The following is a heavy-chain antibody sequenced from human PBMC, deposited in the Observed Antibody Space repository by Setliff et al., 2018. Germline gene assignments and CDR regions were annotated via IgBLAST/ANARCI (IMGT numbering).Heavy chain of an antibody. CDR1: ALTFSRYW. CDR3: ASGDWFYFDC. CDR2: IRQDGNEI. D-gene: IGHD2-21*01. V-gene: IGHV3-7*01. Sequence: SLRLSCAASALTFSRYWMKWVRQAPGKGLEWVADIRQDGNEIYYVDSVRGRFTISRDTAKNSVYLQMNSLRAEDTGVYYCASGDWFYFDCWGQGTLVTVSS. J-gene: IGHJ4*02.